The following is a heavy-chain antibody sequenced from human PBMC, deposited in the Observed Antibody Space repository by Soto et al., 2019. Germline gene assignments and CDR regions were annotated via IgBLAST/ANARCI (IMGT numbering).Heavy chain of an antibody. CDR2: IWYDGSNK. V-gene: IGHV3-33*01. CDR1: GFTFSSYG. CDR3: ARGTQRSSWDYGMDV. D-gene: IGHD6-13*01. Sequence: GGSLRLSCAASGFTFSSYGMHWVRQAPGKRLEWVAVIWYDGSNKYYADSVKGRFTISRDNSKNTLYLQMNSLRAEDTAVYYCARGTQRSSWDYGMDVWGQGTTVTVSS. J-gene: IGHJ6*02.